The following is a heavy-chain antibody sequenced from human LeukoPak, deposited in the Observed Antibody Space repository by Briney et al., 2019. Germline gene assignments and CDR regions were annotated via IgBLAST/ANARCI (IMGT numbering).Heavy chain of an antibody. Sequence: GGSLRLSCAASGFTFSGYAMSWVRQAPGKGLEWVSGIGGSGVSTYYADSVKGRFTISRDNSKNTLYLQMNSVRAEDTAVYYCAKADYGDYVRFPDWGQGTLVTVSS. J-gene: IGHJ4*02. CDR3: AKADYGDYVRFPD. D-gene: IGHD4-17*01. CDR1: GFTFSGYA. V-gene: IGHV3-23*01. CDR2: IGGSGVST.